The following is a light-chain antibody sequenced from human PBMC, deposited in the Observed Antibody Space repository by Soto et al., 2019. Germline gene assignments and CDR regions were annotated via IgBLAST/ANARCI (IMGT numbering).Light chain of an antibody. CDR2: DDS. V-gene: IGLV3-21*02. J-gene: IGLJ1*01. Sequence: SYELTQPPSVSVAPGQTARITCGGSNIGGKSVRWYQQKPGQAPVLVVYDDSDRPSGIPDRFSGSNSGDTATLTIRRVEAGDEADYYCHVWDSSSDHYVFGTGTKVTVL. CDR1: NIGGKS. CDR3: HVWDSSSDHYV.